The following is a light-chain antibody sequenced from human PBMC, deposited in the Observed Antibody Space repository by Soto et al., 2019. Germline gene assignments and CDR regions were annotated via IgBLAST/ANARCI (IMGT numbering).Light chain of an antibody. Sequence: LTQPASVSGSPGQSITISCTGTSTDIGAYNYVSWYQQHPGKAPKLLIYEVTNRPSGVSNRFSGSKSGNTASLTISGLQADDEANYYCNSYTTLSNRVFGTGTKVTVL. CDR3: NSYTTLSNRV. V-gene: IGLV2-14*01. CDR2: EVT. CDR1: STDIGAYNY. J-gene: IGLJ1*01.